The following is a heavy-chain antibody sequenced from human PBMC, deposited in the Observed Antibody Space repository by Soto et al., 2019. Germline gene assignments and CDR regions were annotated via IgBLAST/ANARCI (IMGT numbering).Heavy chain of an antibody. Sequence: SVKVSCKASGGTFSSYAISWVRQAPGQGLEWMGGIIPIFGTANYAQKFQGRVTITADESTSTAYMELSSLRSEDTAVYYCATSMGGYYYEFDYWGQGSLVTVSS. CDR1: GGTFSSYA. CDR3: ATSMGGYYYEFDY. V-gene: IGHV1-69*13. D-gene: IGHD3-22*01. CDR2: IIPIFGTA. J-gene: IGHJ4*02.